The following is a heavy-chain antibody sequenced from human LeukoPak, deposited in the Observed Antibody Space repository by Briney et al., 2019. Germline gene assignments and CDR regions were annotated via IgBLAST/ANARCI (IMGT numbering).Heavy chain of an antibody. D-gene: IGHD3-9*01. CDR3: AKRGILTGEFDY. J-gene: IGHJ4*02. CDR1: GFTFSSYA. V-gene: IGHV3-23*01. Sequence: GGSLRLSCAASGFTFSSYAMSWVRQAPGKGLEWVSAISGSGGSTYHADSVKGRFTISRDNSKNTLYLQMNSLRAEDTAVYYCAKRGILTGEFDYWGQGTLVTVSS. CDR2: ISGSGGST.